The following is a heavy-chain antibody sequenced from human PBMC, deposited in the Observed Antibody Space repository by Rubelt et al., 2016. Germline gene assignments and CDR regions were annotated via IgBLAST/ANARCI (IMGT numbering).Heavy chain of an antibody. V-gene: IGHV3-21*01. CDR2: ISSSSSYI. D-gene: IGHD3-10*01. CDR3: ARDLIEWFGEFDFDY. J-gene: IGHJ4*02. CDR1: GFTFSSYS. Sequence: EVQLVESGGGLVKPGGSLRLSCAASGFTFSSYSMNWVRQAPGKGLEWVSSISSSSSYIYYADSVKGRFTISRDNAKNSLYLQMNSLRAEDTAVYYCARDLIEWFGEFDFDYWGQGTLVTVSS.